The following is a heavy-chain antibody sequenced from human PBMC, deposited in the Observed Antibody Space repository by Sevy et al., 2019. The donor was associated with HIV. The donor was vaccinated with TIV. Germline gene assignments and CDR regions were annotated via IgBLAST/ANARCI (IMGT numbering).Heavy chain of an antibody. CDR1: GFTFSSYW. CDR3: ARPMTTVVTTASYYGMDV. CDR2: INSDGSNT. Sequence: GGSLRLSCAASGFTFSSYWMHWVRQAPGKGLVWVSRINSDGSNTSYADSVKGRFTISRDNAKNTLYLQMNSLRAEDTAVYYCARPMTTVVTTASYYGMDVWGQGTTVTVSS. D-gene: IGHD4-17*01. V-gene: IGHV3-74*01. J-gene: IGHJ6*02.